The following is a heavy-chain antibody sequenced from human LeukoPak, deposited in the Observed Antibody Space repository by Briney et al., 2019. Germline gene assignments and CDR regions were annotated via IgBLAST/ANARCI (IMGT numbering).Heavy chain of an antibody. Sequence: GESLKISCKGSGYSFTSYWIGWVRQMPGKGLEWMGIIHPGDSDTRYRPSFQGQVTISADKSISTAYLQWSSLKASDTAMYYCTRYAVYGDPSSDYYYYMDVWGKGTTVTVSS. D-gene: IGHD4-17*01. CDR1: GYSFTSYW. CDR2: IHPGDSDT. J-gene: IGHJ6*03. V-gene: IGHV5-51*01. CDR3: TRYAVYGDPSSDYYYYMDV.